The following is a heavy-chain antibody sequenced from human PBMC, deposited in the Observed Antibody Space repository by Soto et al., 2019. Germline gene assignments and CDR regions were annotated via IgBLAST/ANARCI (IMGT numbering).Heavy chain of an antibody. CDR3: AREHYDILTGYSHRNWFDP. Sequence: ASVKVSCKASGYTFTGYYMHWVRQAPGQGLEWMGWINPNSGGTNYAQKNQGWDTMTRDTSISTAYKELSRLRSDDTAVYYCAREHYDILTGYSHRNWFDPWGQGTLVTVSS. J-gene: IGHJ5*02. D-gene: IGHD3-9*01. V-gene: IGHV1-2*04. CDR2: INPNSGGT. CDR1: GYTFTGYY.